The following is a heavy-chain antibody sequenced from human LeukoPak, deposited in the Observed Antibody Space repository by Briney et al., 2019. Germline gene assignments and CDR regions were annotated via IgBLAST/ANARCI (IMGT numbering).Heavy chain of an antibody. J-gene: IGHJ3*02. D-gene: IGHD3-3*01. CDR2: TTGSGGST. Sequence: GGSLRLSCAASGFTFTTYGMSWVRQAPGKGLEWVSGTTGSGGSTYYADSVKGRFTISRDNSKNTLSLQMNSLRAEDTAVYYCAKGPNFWLTPIAFAIWGQGTMVTVSS. CDR3: AKGPNFWLTPIAFAI. CDR1: GFTFTTYG. V-gene: IGHV3-23*01.